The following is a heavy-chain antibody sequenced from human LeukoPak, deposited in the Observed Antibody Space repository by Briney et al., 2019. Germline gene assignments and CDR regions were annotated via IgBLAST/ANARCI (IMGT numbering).Heavy chain of an antibody. CDR3: AKGSGYCSSTSCYLDAFDI. D-gene: IGHD2-2*03. J-gene: IGHJ3*02. CDR2: IAGSGGGI. V-gene: IGHV3-23*01. CDR1: GFTFSSYA. Sequence: GGSLRLSCAASGFTFSSYAMAWIRQAPGKGLEWVSSIAGSGGGISYADSVKGRFTISRDNSKNTLYLQMNSLRAEDTAVYYCAKGSGYCSSTSCYLDAFDIWGQGTMVTVSS.